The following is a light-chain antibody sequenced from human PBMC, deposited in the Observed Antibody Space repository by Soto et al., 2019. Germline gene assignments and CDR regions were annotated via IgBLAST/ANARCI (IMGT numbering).Light chain of an antibody. Sequence: EIVLTQSPATLSLSPGTGATLSCRASQIVTSSLAWYQQRPGQAPRLLIYDTFTRATGIPARFSAKGAGTDFTLTISSLEPEDSAVYFCQLRSDWPPTYTFGQVTKLE. CDR2: DTF. CDR1: QIVTSS. V-gene: IGKV3-11*01. J-gene: IGKJ2*01. CDR3: QLRSDWPPTYT.